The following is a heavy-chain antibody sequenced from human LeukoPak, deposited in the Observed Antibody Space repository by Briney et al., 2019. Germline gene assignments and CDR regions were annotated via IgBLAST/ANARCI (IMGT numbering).Heavy chain of an antibody. D-gene: IGHD3-22*01. CDR3: ARDRITMIYAYYYGMDV. V-gene: IGHV1-2*04. CDR2: INPNSGGT. CDR1: GYTFTGYY. J-gene: IGHJ6*02. Sequence: ASVKVSCKASGYTFTGYYMHWVRQAPGQGLEWMGWINPNSGGTNYAQKFQGWVTMTRDTSISTAYMELSGLRSDDTAVYYCARDRITMIYAYYYGMDVWGQGTTVTVSS.